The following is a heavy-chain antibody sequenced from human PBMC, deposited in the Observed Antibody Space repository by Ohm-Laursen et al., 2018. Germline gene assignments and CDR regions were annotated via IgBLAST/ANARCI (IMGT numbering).Heavy chain of an antibody. CDR3: ARCKQPRDYYGMDV. J-gene: IGHJ6*02. Sequence: GSLRLSCAASGFTFSSYSMNWVRQAPGKGLEWVSYISSSGSTIYYADSVKGRFTISRDNAKNSLYLQMNSLRAEDTAVYYCARCKQPRDYYGMDVWGQGTTVTVSS. V-gene: IGHV3-48*04. D-gene: IGHD6-13*01. CDR1: GFTFSSYS. CDR2: ISSSGSTI.